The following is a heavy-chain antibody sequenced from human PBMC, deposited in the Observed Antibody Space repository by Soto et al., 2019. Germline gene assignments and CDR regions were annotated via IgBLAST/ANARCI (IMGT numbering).Heavy chain of an antibody. CDR1: GFTFSSYA. CDR2: ISGSGGST. CDR3: AKDRGSGYYYPPDAFDI. Sequence: GGSLRLSCAASGFTFSSYAMSWVRQAPGKGLEWVSAISGSGGSTYYADSVKGRFTISRDNSKNTLYLQMNSLRAEDTAVYYCAKDRGSGYYYPPDAFDIWGQGTMVTVSS. D-gene: IGHD3-22*01. V-gene: IGHV3-23*01. J-gene: IGHJ3*02.